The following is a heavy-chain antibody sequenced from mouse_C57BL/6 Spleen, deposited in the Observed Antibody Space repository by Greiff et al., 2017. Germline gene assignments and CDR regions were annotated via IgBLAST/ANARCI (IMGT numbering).Heavy chain of an antibody. J-gene: IGHJ1*03. D-gene: IGHD1-1*01. CDR2: ISSGSSTI. Sequence: EVQRVESGGGLVKPGGSLKLSCAASGFTFSDYGMHWVRQAPEKGLEWVAYISSGSSTIYYADTVKGRFTISRDNAKNTLFLQMTSLRSEDTAMYYCARRGYYGSSPDWYFDVWGTGTTVTVSS. CDR1: GFTFSDYG. CDR3: ARRGYYGSSPDWYFDV. V-gene: IGHV5-17*01.